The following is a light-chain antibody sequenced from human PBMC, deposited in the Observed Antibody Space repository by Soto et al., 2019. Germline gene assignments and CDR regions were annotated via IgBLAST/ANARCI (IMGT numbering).Light chain of an antibody. CDR3: SSYEASNTVV. CDR1: TTDVGGYNY. CDR2: EVN. Sequence: QSALTQPPSASRSPGQSVTFSCTGTTTDVGGYNYVSWYQQHPGKAPKLIIYEVNKRPSGVPHRFSGSKSGNTASLTVSGLQAEDEADYYCSSYEASNTVVFGGGTKLTVL. V-gene: IGLV2-8*02. J-gene: IGLJ2*01.